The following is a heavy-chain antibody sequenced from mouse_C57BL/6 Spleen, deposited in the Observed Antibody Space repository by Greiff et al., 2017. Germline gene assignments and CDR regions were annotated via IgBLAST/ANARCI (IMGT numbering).Heavy chain of an antibody. CDR3: ARGGYDEGSWFAY. D-gene: IGHD2-2*01. CDR2: FHPYNDDT. J-gene: IGHJ3*01. Sequence: VQLVESGAELVKPGASVKMSCKASGYTFTTYPIEWMKQNHGKSLEWIGNFHPYNDDTKYNEKFKGKATLTVEKSSSTVYLELSRLTSDDSAVYYCARGGYDEGSWFAYWGQGTLVTVSA. CDR1: GYTFTTYP. V-gene: IGHV1-47*01.